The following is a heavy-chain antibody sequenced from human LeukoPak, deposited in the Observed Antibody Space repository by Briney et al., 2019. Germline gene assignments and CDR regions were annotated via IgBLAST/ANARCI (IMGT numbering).Heavy chain of an antibody. CDR3: ARTEVVVAAEFDY. J-gene: IGHJ4*02. V-gene: IGHV1-2*02. D-gene: IGHD2-15*01. Sequence: ASVKVSCKASGYTFTSYGISWVRQAPGQGLEWMGWINPNSGGTNYAQKFQGRVTMTRDTSISTAYMELSGLRSDDTAVYYCARTEVVVAAEFDYWGQGTLVTVSS. CDR2: INPNSGGT. CDR1: GYTFTSYG.